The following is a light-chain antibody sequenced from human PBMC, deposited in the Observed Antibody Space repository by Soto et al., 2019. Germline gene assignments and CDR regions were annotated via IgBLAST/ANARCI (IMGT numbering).Light chain of an antibody. CDR3: QQNKSPTWT. CDR2: KAS. Sequence: DIQMTQSPSTLSASVGDRVTITCRASQTIGTWLAWYQQKPGKAPKLLIYKASSLESGVPSRFSGSGSGTEFTLTISSLQPDDFATYYCQQNKSPTWTFGQGTKVEIK. J-gene: IGKJ1*01. V-gene: IGKV1-5*03. CDR1: QTIGTW.